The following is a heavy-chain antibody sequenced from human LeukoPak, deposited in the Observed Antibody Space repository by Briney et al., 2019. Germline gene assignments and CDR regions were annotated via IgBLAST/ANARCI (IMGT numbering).Heavy chain of an antibody. D-gene: IGHD3/OR15-3a*01. CDR3: ERLDGDSNAFDI. CDR2: IYYSGST. J-gene: IGHJ3*02. CDR1: GGSISSYY. Sequence: PSETLSLTCTVSGGSISSYYWSWIRQPPGKGLEWIGYIYYSGSTNYNPSLKSRVTISVDTSKNQFSLKLSSVTAADTAVYYCERLDGDSNAFDIWGQGTMVTVSS. V-gene: IGHV4-59*01.